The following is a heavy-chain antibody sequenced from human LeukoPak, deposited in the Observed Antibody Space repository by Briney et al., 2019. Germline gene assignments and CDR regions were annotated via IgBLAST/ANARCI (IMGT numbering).Heavy chain of an antibody. Sequence: ASVKVSCKASGYTFTSYYMHWVRQAPGQGLEWMGITNPSGGSTSYAQKFQGRVTMTRDTSTSTVYMELSSLRSEDTAVYYCARLAYCGGDCYLYYFDYWGQGTLVTVSS. CDR1: GYTFTSYY. J-gene: IGHJ4*02. CDR2: TNPSGGST. V-gene: IGHV1-46*01. CDR3: ARLAYCGGDCYLYYFDY. D-gene: IGHD2-21*02.